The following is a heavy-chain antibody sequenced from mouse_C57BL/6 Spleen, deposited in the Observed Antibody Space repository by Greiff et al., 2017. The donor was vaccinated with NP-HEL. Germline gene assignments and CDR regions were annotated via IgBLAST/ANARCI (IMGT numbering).Heavy chain of an antibody. CDR2: ISDGGSYT. CDR1: GFTFSSYA. CDR3: ARVSGTGKDYFDY. D-gene: IGHD4-1*01. V-gene: IGHV5-4*01. J-gene: IGHJ2*01. Sequence: VQLKESGGGLVKPGGSLKLSCAASGFTFSSYAMSWVRQTPEKRLEWVATISDGGSYTYYPDNVKGRFTISRDNAKNNLYLQMSHLKSEDTAMYYCARVSGTGKDYFDYWGQGTTLTVSS.